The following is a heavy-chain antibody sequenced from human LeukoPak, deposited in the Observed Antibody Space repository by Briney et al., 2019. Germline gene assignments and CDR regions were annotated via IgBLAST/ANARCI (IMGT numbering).Heavy chain of an antibody. J-gene: IGHJ1*01. Sequence: GGSLRLSCAASGFTFSSYAMPWVRQAPGKGLEWVAVISYDGSNKYYADSVKGRFTISRDNSKNTLYLQMNSLRAEDTAVYYCARGDGYCSGGSCYYQYFQHWGQGTLVTVSS. CDR1: GFTFSSYA. CDR2: ISYDGSNK. D-gene: IGHD2-15*01. V-gene: IGHV3-30-3*01. CDR3: ARGDGYCSGGSCYYQYFQH.